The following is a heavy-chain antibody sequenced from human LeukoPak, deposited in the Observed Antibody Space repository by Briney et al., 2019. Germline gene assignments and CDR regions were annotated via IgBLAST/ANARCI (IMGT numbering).Heavy chain of an antibody. CDR3: ARHTWQWLPFDD. CDR1: GASFSFEF. V-gene: IGHV4-34*01. Sequence: SDTLSLTCALNGASFSFEFWSSPRHPPGKGLECHGEINHGGSTTYNPPLQTRAPISVHTSTNQISLEVTSVPPAHAATYFCARHTWQWLPFDDWGEGTQVTISS. CDR2: INHGGST. D-gene: IGHD6-19*01. J-gene: IGHJ4*02.